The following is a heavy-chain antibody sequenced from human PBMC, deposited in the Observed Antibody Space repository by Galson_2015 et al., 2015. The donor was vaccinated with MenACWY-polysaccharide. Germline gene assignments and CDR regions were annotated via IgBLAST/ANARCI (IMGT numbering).Heavy chain of an antibody. Sequence: SVKVSCKASGYTFTGYYMHWVRQAPGQGLEWMGWINPNSGGTNYAQKFQGRVTMTRDTSISTAYMELSRLRSDDTAVYYCARGRGIYSRTRLPIYGMDVWGQGTTVTVSS. CDR2: INPNSGGT. CDR3: ARGRGIYSRTRLPIYGMDV. CDR1: GYTFTGYY. J-gene: IGHJ6*02. D-gene: IGHD1-26*01. V-gene: IGHV1-2*02.